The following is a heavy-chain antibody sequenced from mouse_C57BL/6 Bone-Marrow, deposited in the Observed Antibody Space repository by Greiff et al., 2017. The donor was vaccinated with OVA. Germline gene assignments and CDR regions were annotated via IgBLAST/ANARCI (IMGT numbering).Heavy chain of an antibody. CDR1: GYTFTDYE. Sequence: VQLQQSGAELVRPGASVTLSCKASGYTFTDYEMHWVKQTPVHGLEWIGAIDPETGGTAYNQKFKGKAILTADKSSSTAYMEIRSLTSEDSAVYYCTRYYGNPAWFAYWGQGTLVTVSA. D-gene: IGHD2-1*01. J-gene: IGHJ3*01. V-gene: IGHV1-15*01. CDR3: TRYYGNPAWFAY. CDR2: IDPETGGT.